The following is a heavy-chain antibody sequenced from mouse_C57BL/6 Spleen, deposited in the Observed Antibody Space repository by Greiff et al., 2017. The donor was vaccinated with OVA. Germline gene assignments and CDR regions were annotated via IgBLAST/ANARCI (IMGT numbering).Heavy chain of an antibody. CDR3: AKRANWDVGGFAY. J-gene: IGHJ3*01. D-gene: IGHD4-1*01. CDR2: INPNNGGT. CDR1: GYTFTDYY. Sequence: VQLQQSGPELVKPGASVKISCKASGYTFTDYYMNWVKQSHGKSLEWIGDINPNNGGTSYNQKFKGKATLTVDKSSSTAYMELRSLTSEDSAVYYCAKRANWDVGGFAYWGQGTLVTVSA. V-gene: IGHV1-26*01.